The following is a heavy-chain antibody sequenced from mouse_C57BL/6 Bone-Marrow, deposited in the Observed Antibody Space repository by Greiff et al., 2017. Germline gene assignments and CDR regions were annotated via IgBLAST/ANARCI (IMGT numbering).Heavy chain of an antibody. D-gene: IGHD1-1*01. J-gene: IGHJ1*03. Sequence: EVQLVESGPELVRPGASVKLSCTASGFTFTDDYMHWVKQRPEQGLEWIGWIDPENGDTKYTQKFKGKATLTADTSSNTAYLQLSRLTSEVSAVSYCTPGSHWYFDVWGTGTTVTVSS. CDR2: IDPENGDT. CDR1: GFTFTDDY. CDR3: TPGSHWYFDV. V-gene: IGHV14-4*01.